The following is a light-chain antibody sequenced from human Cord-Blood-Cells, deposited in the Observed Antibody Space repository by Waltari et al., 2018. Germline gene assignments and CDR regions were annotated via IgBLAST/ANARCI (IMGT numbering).Light chain of an antibody. V-gene: IGLV2-23*01. CDR3: CSYAGSSTWV. J-gene: IGLJ3*02. Sequence: QSALTQPVSVSGSPGQSITISCTGTSSDVGGYNYVSWYQQPPGKAPKLMIYEGSKRPSGVSNRFSGSKSGNTASLTISGLQAEDEADYYCCSYAGSSTWVFGGGTKLTVL. CDR1: SSDVGGYNY. CDR2: EGS.